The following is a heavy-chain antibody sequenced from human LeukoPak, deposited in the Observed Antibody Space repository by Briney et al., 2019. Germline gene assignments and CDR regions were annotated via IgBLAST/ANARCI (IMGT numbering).Heavy chain of an antibody. Sequence: AGGSLRLSCAASGFTVSSNYMSWVRQAPGKGLEWVSVIYSGGSTYYADSVKGRFTISRHNSKNTLYLQMNSLRAEDTAVYYCARSAVAGINYFDYWGQGTLVTVSS. V-gene: IGHV3-53*01. CDR2: IYSGGST. CDR1: GFTVSSNY. D-gene: IGHD6-19*01. J-gene: IGHJ4*02. CDR3: ARSAVAGINYFDY.